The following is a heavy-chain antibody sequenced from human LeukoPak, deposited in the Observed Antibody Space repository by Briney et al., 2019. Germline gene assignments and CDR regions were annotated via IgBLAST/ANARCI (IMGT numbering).Heavy chain of an antibody. Sequence: SETLSLTCTVSGGSITNYYWSWLRQPPGKGLEWIGYIYYSGSTNYNPSLKSRVTISVDTSKNQFSLNLRSVTAADTAVYYCARTKPLDPFDFWGQGTLVTVSS. CDR2: IYYSGST. V-gene: IGHV4-59*01. J-gene: IGHJ3*01. CDR1: GGSITNYY. CDR3: ARTKPLDPFDF.